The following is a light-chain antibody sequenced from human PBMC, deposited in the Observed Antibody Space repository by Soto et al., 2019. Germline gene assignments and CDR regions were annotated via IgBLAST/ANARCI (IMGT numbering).Light chain of an antibody. CDR1: SGDVGGYYY. J-gene: IGLJ1*01. CDR3: SSYAGTHTYV. V-gene: IGLV2-14*01. Sequence: QSVLTQPASVSGSPGQSITISCTGTSGDVGGYYYVSWYQQLPGKAPKLMISEVSNRPSGVSNRFSGSKSGNTASLTISGLQAEDEADYYCSSYAGTHTYVFGSGTKLTVL. CDR2: EVS.